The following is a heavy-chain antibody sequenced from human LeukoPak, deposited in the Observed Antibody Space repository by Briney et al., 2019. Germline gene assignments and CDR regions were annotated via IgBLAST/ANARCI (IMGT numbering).Heavy chain of an antibody. D-gene: IGHD3-10*01. CDR1: GGSVRSSRPY. V-gene: IGHV4-39*02. CDR3: ATHDEGSYFET. Sequence: PSETLSLTCTVSGGSVRSSRPYWGWIRQSPGKGLEWIGSVYYVGNAYYRSSLLSRATITIDTSKTHISLRLTSVTATDTGIYYCATHDEGSYFETWGQGALVTVSS. J-gene: IGHJ5*02. CDR2: VYYVGNA.